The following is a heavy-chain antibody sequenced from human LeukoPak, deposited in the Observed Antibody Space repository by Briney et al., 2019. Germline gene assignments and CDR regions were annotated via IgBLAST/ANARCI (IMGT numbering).Heavy chain of an antibody. CDR2: IWDDGSNK. Sequence: RQEQKKGLEWVAVIWDDGSNKYYEDSVKGRFSISRDNSKDTLYLQMNSLRAEDTAVYYCAKSIKAIAVAGLDYWVQGTLVTVSS. J-gene: IGHJ4*02. CDR3: AKSIKAIAVAGLDY. V-gene: IGHV3-33*06. D-gene: IGHD6-19*01.